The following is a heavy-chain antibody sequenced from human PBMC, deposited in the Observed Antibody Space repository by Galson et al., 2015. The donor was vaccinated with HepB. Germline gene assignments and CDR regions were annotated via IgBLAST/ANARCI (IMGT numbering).Heavy chain of an antibody. CDR3: ARRASDAFDI. Sequence: QSGAEVTKPGESLKISCKASGYSFTDYWIGWVRQMPGKGLEWMGIIYPGDSETRYSPSFQGQITISADKSISTAYLQWSSLKASDTAMYYCARRASDAFDIWGQGTMVTVSS. J-gene: IGHJ3*02. V-gene: IGHV5-51*01. CDR2: IYPGDSET. CDR1: GYSFTDYW.